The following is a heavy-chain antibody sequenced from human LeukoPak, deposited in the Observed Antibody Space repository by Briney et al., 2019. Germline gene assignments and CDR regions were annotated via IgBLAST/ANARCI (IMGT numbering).Heavy chain of an antibody. V-gene: IGHV3-21*01. J-gene: IGHJ3*02. Sequence: GGSLRLSCAASGFTLSVYSMNWVRQAPGKGLEWASSISTSSTYIYYADSVKGRFTISRDNAKNSLYLQMNSLRAEDTAVYYCASPRNYDSSTFDIWGQGTMVTVSS. CDR2: ISTSSTYI. CDR1: GFTLSVYS. CDR3: ASPRNYDSSTFDI. D-gene: IGHD3-22*01.